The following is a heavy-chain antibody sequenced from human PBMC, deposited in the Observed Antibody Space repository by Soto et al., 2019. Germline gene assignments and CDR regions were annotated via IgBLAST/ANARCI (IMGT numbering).Heavy chain of an antibody. V-gene: IGHV3-11*06. CDR3: ARVRYNVVVVAAMKVKQYYFDY. D-gene: IGHD2-15*01. CDR1: GFTFSDYY. CDR2: ISSSSSYT. J-gene: IGHJ4*02. Sequence: QVQLVESGGGLVKPGGSLRLCCAASGFTFSDYYMSWIRQAPGKGLEWVSYISSSSSYTNYADSVKGRFTISRDNAKNSLYLQMNSLRAEDTAVYYCARVRYNVVVVAAMKVKQYYFDYWGQGTLVTVSS.